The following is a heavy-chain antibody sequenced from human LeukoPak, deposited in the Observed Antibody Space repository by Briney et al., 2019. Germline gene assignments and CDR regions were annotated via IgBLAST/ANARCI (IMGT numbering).Heavy chain of an antibody. J-gene: IGHJ4*02. Sequence: GGSLRLSCAASGFTFSSYGMHWVRQAPGKGLEWVAVIWYDGSNKYYADSVKGRFTISRDNSKNTLYLQMNSLRAEDTAVYYCARDHHPGSRAALRYWGQGTLVTVSS. CDR3: ARDHHPGSRAALRY. D-gene: IGHD6-6*01. V-gene: IGHV3-33*01. CDR2: IWYDGSNK. CDR1: GFTFSSYG.